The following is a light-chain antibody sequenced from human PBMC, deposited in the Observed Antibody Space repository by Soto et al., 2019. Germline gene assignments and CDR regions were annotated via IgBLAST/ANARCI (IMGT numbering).Light chain of an antibody. Sequence: DIQMTQSPSSLSASVGDRFTITCRASQSISSYLNWYQQKPGKAPKLLIYAASSLQSGVPSRFSGSGSGTDFTLIISSLQAEDSATYFCQQANSFPRTFGQGTKVDIK. CDR1: QSISSY. J-gene: IGKJ1*01. CDR2: AAS. V-gene: IGKV1-39*01. CDR3: QQANSFPRT.